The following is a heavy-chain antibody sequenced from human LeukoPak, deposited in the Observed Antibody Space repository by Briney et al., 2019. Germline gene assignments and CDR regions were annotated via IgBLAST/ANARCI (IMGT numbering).Heavy chain of an antibody. Sequence: EASVKVSCRASGYTFTSYGISWVRQAPGQGLEWMGWISAYNGNTNYAQKLQGRVTMTTDTSTSTAYMELRSLRSDDTAVYYCARRPAYYYDRSGYRFDYWGQGTLVTVSS. CDR3: ARRPAYYYDRSGYRFDY. V-gene: IGHV1-18*01. J-gene: IGHJ4*02. CDR2: ISAYNGNT. CDR1: GYTFTSYG. D-gene: IGHD3-22*01.